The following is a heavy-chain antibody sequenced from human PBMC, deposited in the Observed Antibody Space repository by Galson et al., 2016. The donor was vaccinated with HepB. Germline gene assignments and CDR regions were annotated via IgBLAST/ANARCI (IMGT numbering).Heavy chain of an antibody. D-gene: IGHD3-16*01. CDR2: TTGSGGTT. CDR3: AKDVENFGPPYGLDV. CDR1: GFTFSSYA. Sequence: SLRLSCAASGFTFSSYAMNWVRQAPGKGLEWVSGTTGSGGTTYYADSVKGRFTISRDNSKNTLYLQMTRLRVEDTAVYYCAKDVENFGPPYGLDVWGQVTTVTVSS. V-gene: IGHV3-23*01. J-gene: IGHJ6*02.